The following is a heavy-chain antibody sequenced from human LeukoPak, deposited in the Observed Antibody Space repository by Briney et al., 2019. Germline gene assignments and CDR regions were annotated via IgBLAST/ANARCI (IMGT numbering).Heavy chain of an antibody. CDR1: GGSISSGSYY. V-gene: IGHV4-61*02. Sequence: PSQTLSLTCTVSGGSISSGSYYWSWIRQPAVKGLEWIGRIYTSGSTNYNPSLKSRVTISVDTSKNQFSLKLSSVTAADTAVYYCARVRPAYYDILTGYSTWFDPWGQGTLVTVSS. CDR2: IYTSGST. J-gene: IGHJ5*02. CDR3: ARVRPAYYDILTGYSTWFDP. D-gene: IGHD3-9*01.